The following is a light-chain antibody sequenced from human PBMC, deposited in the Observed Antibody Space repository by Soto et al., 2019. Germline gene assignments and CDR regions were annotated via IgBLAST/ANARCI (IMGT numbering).Light chain of an antibody. Sequence: IRMTQSPSSFSASTGDSVTIXXRASQSIDSWLAWYQHKPGKAPKLXIFKASTLETGVPSRFSGSGSETEFTLTISSLQPDDSATYYCQPYNSYSRTFGQGTKVDIK. CDR3: QPYNSYSRT. CDR2: KAS. J-gene: IGKJ1*01. V-gene: IGKV1-5*03. CDR1: QSIDSW.